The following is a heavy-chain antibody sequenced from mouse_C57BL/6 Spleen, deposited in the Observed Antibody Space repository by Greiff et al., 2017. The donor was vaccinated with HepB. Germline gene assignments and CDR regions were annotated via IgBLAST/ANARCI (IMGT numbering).Heavy chain of an antibody. CDR1: GYTFTSYW. D-gene: IGHD1-1*01. Sequence: QVQLQQPGAELVKPGASVKLSCKASGYTFTSYWMHWVKQRPGRGLEWIGRIDPNSGGTKYNENVKSKATLTVDKPSSTAYMSLSSLTSEDSAVDYCARSYYGSNGYFDVWGTGTTVTVSS. V-gene: IGHV1-72*01. CDR3: ARSYYGSNGYFDV. J-gene: IGHJ1*03. CDR2: IDPNSGGT.